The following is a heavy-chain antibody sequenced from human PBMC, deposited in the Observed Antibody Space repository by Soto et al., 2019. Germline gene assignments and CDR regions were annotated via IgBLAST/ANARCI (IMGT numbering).Heavy chain of an antibody. Sequence: QVQLQESGPGLVKPSQTLSLTCTVSGGSISSGGYYWSWIRQHPGKGLEWIGYISYSGSTYYNPSIKSRVNISVDPSKNSFSLKLSSVTAADTAVYYWARSFGVAAAGPFDYWGQGTLVTVSS. D-gene: IGHD6-13*01. J-gene: IGHJ4*02. CDR3: ARSFGVAAAGPFDY. CDR2: ISYSGST. V-gene: IGHV4-31*03. CDR1: GGSISSGGYY.